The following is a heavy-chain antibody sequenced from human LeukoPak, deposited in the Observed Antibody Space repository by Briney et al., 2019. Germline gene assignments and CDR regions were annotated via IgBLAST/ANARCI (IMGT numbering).Heavy chain of an antibody. CDR1: GFIIRTYY. CDR2: IYSGGTI. Sequence: GGSLRLSCAASGFIIRTYYMSWVRQVPGKGLEWVSVIYSGGTIRYADSVKGRFTFSRDNFKDTLNLQMNSLRADDTAVYYCVRAVHHNFYSDSSGYYGDAFDVWGQGTVVTVSS. J-gene: IGHJ3*01. D-gene: IGHD3-22*01. V-gene: IGHV3-53*01. CDR3: VRAVHHNFYSDSSGYYGDAFDV.